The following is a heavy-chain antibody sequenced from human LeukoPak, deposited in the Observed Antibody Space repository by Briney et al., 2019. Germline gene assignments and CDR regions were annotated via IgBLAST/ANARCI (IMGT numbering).Heavy chain of an antibody. Sequence: SGGSLRLSCTASGFTFGDYAMSWVRQAPGKGLEWVGRIRDKANSDTTEYAASVKGRFTISRDDSKNSLFLQIHSLKTEDTAVYYCARLMRSRGSVFDVWGQGTVVTVSS. CDR1: GFTFGDYA. J-gene: IGHJ3*01. D-gene: IGHD3-22*01. V-gene: IGHV3-72*01. CDR2: IRDKANSDTT. CDR3: ARLMRSRGSVFDV.